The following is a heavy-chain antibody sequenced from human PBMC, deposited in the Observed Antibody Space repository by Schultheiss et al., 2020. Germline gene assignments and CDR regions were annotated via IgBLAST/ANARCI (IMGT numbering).Heavy chain of an antibody. CDR2: INHSGST. CDR3: ARRINCTGGVCYPYWYFDL. J-gene: IGHJ2*01. Sequence: SETLSLTCAVYGGSFSGYYWSWIRQPPGKGLEWIGEINHSGSTNYNPSLKSRVTISVDTSKNQFSLKLSSVTAADTAVYYCARRINCTGGVCYPYWYFDLWGRGTLVTVSS. D-gene: IGHD2-8*02. V-gene: IGHV4-34*01. CDR1: GGSFSGYY.